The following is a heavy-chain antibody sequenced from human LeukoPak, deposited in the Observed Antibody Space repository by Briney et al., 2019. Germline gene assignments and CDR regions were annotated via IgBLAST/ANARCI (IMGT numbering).Heavy chain of an antibody. Sequence: PSETLSLTCGVSGGSITSRDCWSWVRQPPGKGLEWIGEICLDGRVHYTPSLKSRISISIDRSKDQFSLNLISVAAADTAIYFCASQGGLRNDFWGQGTLVTVSS. J-gene: IGHJ4*02. V-gene: IGHV4-4*02. D-gene: IGHD2-15*01. CDR2: ICLDGRV. CDR3: ASQGGLRNDF. CDR1: GGSITSRDC.